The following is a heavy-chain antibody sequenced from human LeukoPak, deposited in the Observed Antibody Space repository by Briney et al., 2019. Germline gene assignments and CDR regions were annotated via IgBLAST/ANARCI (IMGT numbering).Heavy chain of an antibody. CDR2: MKSKTEGGTT. V-gene: IGHV3-15*01. Sequence: GRSLGLSRAASGFTLSKACMSWVRQAPGKGREWGGRMKSKTEGGTTDYAAPVKGRSTIPTDDSKHTLYLQINSLKTEDTAVYYCTTDHRHSSPFDYWGQGTLVTVSS. CDR3: TTDHRHSSPFDY. CDR1: GFTLSKAC. J-gene: IGHJ4*02. D-gene: IGHD2-15*01.